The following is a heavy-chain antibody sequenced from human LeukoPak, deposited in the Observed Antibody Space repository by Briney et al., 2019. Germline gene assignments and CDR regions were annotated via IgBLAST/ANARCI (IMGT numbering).Heavy chain of an antibody. CDR3: AKPLGTEGNNWLDP. CDR1: GFTFSSYG. CDR2: ISYDGSNK. J-gene: IGHJ5*02. Sequence: GGSLRLSCAASGFTFSSYGMHWVRQAPGKGLEWVAVISYDGSNKYYADSVKGRFTISRDNSKNTLYLQMNSLRAEDTAVYYCAKPLGTEGNNWLDPWGQGTLVTVSS. V-gene: IGHV3-30*18.